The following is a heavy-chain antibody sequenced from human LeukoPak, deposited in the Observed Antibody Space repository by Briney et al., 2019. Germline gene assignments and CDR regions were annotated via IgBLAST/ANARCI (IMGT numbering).Heavy chain of an antibody. CDR2: INPDSGFT. CDR1: GYRYTDDY. Sequence: ASVKVSCKTSGYRYTDDYTHWLPQSPGQQLECRGWINPDSGFTNYAPKFQGRVIMTRDTSISTAYMEVRRLRYDDTAMYYCAPTSEAYTSNWSVWGQGTLVTLSP. V-gene: IGHV1-2*02. J-gene: IGHJ4*02. D-gene: IGHD3-16*01. CDR3: APTSEAYTSNWSV.